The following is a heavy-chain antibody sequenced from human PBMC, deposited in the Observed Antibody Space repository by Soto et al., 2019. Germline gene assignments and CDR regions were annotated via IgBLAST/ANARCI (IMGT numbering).Heavy chain of an antibody. V-gene: IGHV4-61*01. Sequence: PSVTLSCPWCLSGSCLSGGTNYWNWVRQAPGKGLEWIGYIYARGTTKYNPSLKSRVTISQYTSKIQFPLPINSVIASDPAVYDCVGDWGPYRFDPWGEGIMVTVSS. CDR3: VGDWGPYRFDP. D-gene: IGHD3-16*01. CDR2: IYARGTT. J-gene: IGHJ5*02. CDR1: GSCLSGGTNY.